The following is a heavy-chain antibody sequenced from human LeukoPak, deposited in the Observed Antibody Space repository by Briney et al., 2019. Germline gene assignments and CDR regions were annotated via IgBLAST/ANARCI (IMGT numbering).Heavy chain of an antibody. D-gene: IGHD1-1*01. V-gene: IGHV3-21*01. Sequence: GGSLTLSCSASGFTFSSFSMNWVRQAPGKGLEWVSYISSSSSYIYYAHSVKGRFTISRDTAKNSLYLQMNSLRAEDTAVYYCARDMDSGSPYDYWGQGTLVTVSS. J-gene: IGHJ4*02. CDR3: ARDMDSGSPYDY. CDR1: GFTFSSFS. CDR2: ISSSSSYI.